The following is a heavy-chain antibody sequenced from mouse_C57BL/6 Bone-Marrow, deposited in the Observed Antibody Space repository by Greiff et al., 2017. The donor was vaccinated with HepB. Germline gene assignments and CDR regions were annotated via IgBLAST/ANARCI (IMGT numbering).Heavy chain of an antibody. V-gene: IGHV5-15*01. CDR3: ARKGDCDGSSYWYVDV. Sequence: EVKLMESGGGLVQPGGSLKLSCAASGFTFSDYGMAWVRQAPRKGPEWVAFISNLAYSIYYADTVTGRFTISRENAKNTLYLEMSSLRSEDTAMYYGARKGDCDGSSYWYVDVWGTGTTVTVSS. D-gene: IGHD1-1*01. CDR1: GFTFSDYG. CDR2: ISNLAYSI. J-gene: IGHJ1*03.